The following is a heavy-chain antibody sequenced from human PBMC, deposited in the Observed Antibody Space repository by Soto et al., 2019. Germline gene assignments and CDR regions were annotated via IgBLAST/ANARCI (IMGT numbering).Heavy chain of an antibody. J-gene: IGHJ4*02. V-gene: IGHV3-23*01. CDR2: ISGSGGST. CDR3: AKDRLTMIVVVSDFDY. Sequence: LRLSCAASGFTFSSYAMSWVRQAPGKGLEWVSAISGSGGSTYYADSVKGRFTISRDNSKNTLYLQMNSLRAEDTAVYYCAKDRLTMIVVVSDFDYWGQGTLVTVSS. CDR1: GFTFSSYA. D-gene: IGHD3-22*01.